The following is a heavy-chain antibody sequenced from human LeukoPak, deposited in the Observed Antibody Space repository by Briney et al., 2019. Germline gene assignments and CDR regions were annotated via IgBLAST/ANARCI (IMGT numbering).Heavy chain of an antibody. CDR1: GFTFGDYA. CDR2: IRNNAYGGTT. D-gene: IGHD1-14*01. Sequence: PGGSLRLSCTPSGFTFGDYAMSWVRQAPGKGLEWVGFIRNNAYGGTTEYAASVKGRFTISRDDSKSIAYLQMSSLKTEDTAVYYCTRVVTGGYSDYWGQGTLVTVSS. J-gene: IGHJ4*02. CDR3: TRVVTGGYSDY. V-gene: IGHV3-49*04.